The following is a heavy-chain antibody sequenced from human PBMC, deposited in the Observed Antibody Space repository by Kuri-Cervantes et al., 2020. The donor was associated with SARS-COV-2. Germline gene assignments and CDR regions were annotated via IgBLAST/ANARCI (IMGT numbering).Heavy chain of an antibody. V-gene: IGHV3-48*03. CDR1: GFTFNSYE. J-gene: IGHJ4*02. Sequence: GESLKISCAASGFTFNSYEMNWVRQAPGKGLEWLSYIGNTDSTTYYADSVKGRFTISRDNAKNLLYLQMNSLRAEDTALYYCVRDFSQYGDPGFDFWGQGTLVTVSS. D-gene: IGHD4-17*01. CDR2: IGNTDSTT. CDR3: VRDFSQYGDPGFDF.